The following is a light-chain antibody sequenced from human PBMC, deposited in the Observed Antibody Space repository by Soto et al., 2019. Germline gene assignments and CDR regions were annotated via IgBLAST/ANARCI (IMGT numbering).Light chain of an antibody. CDR1: QNVRSDY. CDR2: GAS. Sequence: EIVLAQSPATVSLSPGARATLSCRASQNVRSDYFARYQQKRGQAPRLLIYGASSRATGITDRFSGSGSGTDFTLTISRLEPEDFAVYYCQQYGSSGTFGQGAKVDI. CDR3: QQYGSSGT. V-gene: IGKV3-20*01. J-gene: IGKJ1*01.